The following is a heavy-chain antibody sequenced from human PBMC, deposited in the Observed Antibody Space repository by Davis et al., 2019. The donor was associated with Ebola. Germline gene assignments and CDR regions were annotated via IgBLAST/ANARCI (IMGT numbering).Heavy chain of an antibody. J-gene: IGHJ6*04. D-gene: IGHD3-22*01. Sequence: ASVKVSCKASGGTFSSYAISWVRQAPGQGLEWMGIINPSGGSTSYAQKFQGRVTMTRDTSTSTAYMELRSLRSEDTAVYYCARGAIAGYYDSSGYTIRYYYYYGMDVWGKGTTVTVSS. CDR2: INPSGGST. CDR1: GGTFSSYA. V-gene: IGHV1-46*01. CDR3: ARGAIAGYYDSSGYTIRYYYYYGMDV.